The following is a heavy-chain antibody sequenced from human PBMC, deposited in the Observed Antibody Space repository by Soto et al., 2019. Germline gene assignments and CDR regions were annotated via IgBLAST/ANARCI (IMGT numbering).Heavy chain of an antibody. CDR2: IAYDGSNK. Sequence: QVQLVESGGGVVQPGRSLRLSCAASGFTFSSYGMHWVRQAPGKGLEWVAVIAYDGSNKYYADAVKGRFTISRDNSKNTLYLHMNSLRAEDTAVYYCAIDVLRLLEWLSHTGSCGMDVWGQGTTVTVSS. CDR1: GFTFSSYG. CDR3: AIDVLRLLEWLSHTGSCGMDV. J-gene: IGHJ6*02. V-gene: IGHV3-30*03. D-gene: IGHD3-3*01.